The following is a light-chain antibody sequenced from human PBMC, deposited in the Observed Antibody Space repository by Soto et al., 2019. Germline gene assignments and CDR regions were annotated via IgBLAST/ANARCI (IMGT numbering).Light chain of an antibody. CDR3: CSYAGSYTGV. J-gene: IGLJ3*02. V-gene: IGLV2-11*01. Sequence: QSALTQPRSVSGSPGQSVTISCTGTSSDVGAYNYVSWYQHHPGKAPKLMIYDVTKRPSGVPDRFSGSKSGNTASLTISGLQAEDEADYYCCSYAGSYTGVFGGGTQLTVL. CDR1: SSDVGAYNY. CDR2: DVT.